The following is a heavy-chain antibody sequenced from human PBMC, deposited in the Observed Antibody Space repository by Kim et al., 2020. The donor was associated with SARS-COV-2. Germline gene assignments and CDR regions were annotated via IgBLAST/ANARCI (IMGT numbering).Heavy chain of an antibody. CDR3: ATEYSLPRARYFDY. Sequence: AQKFQGRVTMTEHTSTDTAYMELSSLRSEDTAVYYCATEYSLPRARYFDYWGQGTLVTVSS. D-gene: IGHD2-21*01. V-gene: IGHV1-24*01. J-gene: IGHJ4*02.